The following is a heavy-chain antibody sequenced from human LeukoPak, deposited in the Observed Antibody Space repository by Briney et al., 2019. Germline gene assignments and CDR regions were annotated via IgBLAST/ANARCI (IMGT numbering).Heavy chain of an antibody. V-gene: IGHV1-69*13. CDR1: GGTLSSYA. Sequence: GASVKVSCKASGGTLSSYAISWVRQAPGQGLEWMGGIIPIFGTANYAQKFQGRVTITADESTSTAYMELSSLRSEDTAVYYCARSPLSMIVVVSYYFDYWGQGTLVTVSS. CDR3: ARSPLSMIVVVSYYFDY. CDR2: IIPIFGTA. D-gene: IGHD3-22*01. J-gene: IGHJ4*02.